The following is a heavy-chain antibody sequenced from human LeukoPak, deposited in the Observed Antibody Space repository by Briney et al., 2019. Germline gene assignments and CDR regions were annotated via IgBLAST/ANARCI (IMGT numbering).Heavy chain of an antibody. CDR3: ARDGEYGTGGYYRGCFDY. Sequence: GASVKVSFKASGYSFTAFYIHWVRQAPGQGLEWMGWIHPRSGETNYAYKFRGRVTMTRDTSISTTYMDLGSLGSDDTAVYYCARDGEYGTGGYYRGCFDYWGQGTLVTVSS. D-gene: IGHD3-10*01. V-gene: IGHV1-2*02. J-gene: IGHJ4*02. CDR2: IHPRSGET. CDR1: GYSFTAFY.